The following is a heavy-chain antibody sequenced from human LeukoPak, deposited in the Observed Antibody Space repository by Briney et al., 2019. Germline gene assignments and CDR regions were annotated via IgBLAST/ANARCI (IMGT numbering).Heavy chain of an antibody. Sequence: SETLSLTCAVSGYSISSGYYWGWIRQPPGKGLEWIGSIYHSGSTYYNPSLKSRVTISIDTSKNQFSLKLRSVTAADTAVYYCARVVAGTFDPWGQGTLVTVSS. CDR3: ARVVAGTFDP. CDR2: IYHSGST. D-gene: IGHD3-10*01. V-gene: IGHV4-38-2*01. CDR1: GYSISSGYY. J-gene: IGHJ5*02.